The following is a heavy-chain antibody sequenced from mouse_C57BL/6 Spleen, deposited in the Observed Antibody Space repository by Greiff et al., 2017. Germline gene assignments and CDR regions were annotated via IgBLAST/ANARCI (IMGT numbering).Heavy chain of an antibody. CDR1: GFTFSSYA. V-gene: IGHV5-9-1*02. D-gene: IGHD1-3*01. Sequence: EVMLVESGEGLVKPGGSLKLSCAASGFTFSSYAMSWVRQTPEKRLEWVAYISSGGDYIYYADTVKGRFTISRDNARNTLYLQMSRLKSEDTAMYYCTRGEVGFEGDYFDYWGQGTTLTVSS. CDR2: ISSGGDYI. CDR3: TRGEVGFEGDYFDY. J-gene: IGHJ2*01.